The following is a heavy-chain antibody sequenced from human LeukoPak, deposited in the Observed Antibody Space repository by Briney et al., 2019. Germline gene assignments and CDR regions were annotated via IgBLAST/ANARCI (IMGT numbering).Heavy chain of an antibody. CDR2: ISSSSSTI. V-gene: IGHV3-48*01. J-gene: IGHJ4*02. Sequence: VGSLRLSCAASGFTFSSYSMNWVRQATGKGLEWVSYISSSSSTIYYADSVKGRFTISRDNAKNSLYLQMNSLRAEDTAVYYCARDLGRSYHHYWGQGTLVTVSS. D-gene: IGHD1-26*01. CDR1: GFTFSSYS. CDR3: ARDLGRSYHHY.